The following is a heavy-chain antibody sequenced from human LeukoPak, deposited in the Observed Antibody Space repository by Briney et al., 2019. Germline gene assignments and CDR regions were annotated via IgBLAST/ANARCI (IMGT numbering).Heavy chain of an antibody. D-gene: IGHD6-19*01. CDR3: AKALRVGAVDNWYFDL. CDR1: GFTFSSYA. Sequence: PGGSLRLSCAASGFTFSSYAMSWVRQAPGKGLEWVSAISGSGGSTYYADPVKGRFTISRDNSKNTLYLQMNSLRAEDTAVYYCAKALRVGAVDNWYFDLWGRGTLVTVSS. J-gene: IGHJ2*01. CDR2: ISGSGGST. V-gene: IGHV3-23*01.